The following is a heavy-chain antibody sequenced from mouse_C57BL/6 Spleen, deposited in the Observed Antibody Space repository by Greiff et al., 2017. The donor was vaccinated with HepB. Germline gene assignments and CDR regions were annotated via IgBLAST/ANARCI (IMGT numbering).Heavy chain of an antibody. CDR1: GFTFSSYA. V-gene: IGHV5-4*01. CDR3: ARTTVVDAMDY. CDR2: ISDGGSYT. J-gene: IGHJ4*01. Sequence: VQLKQSGGGLVKPGGSLKLSCAASGFTFSSYAMSWVRQTPEKRLEWVATISDGGSYTYYPDNVKGRFTISRDNAKNNLYLQMSHLKSEDTAMYYCARTTVVDAMDYWGQGTSVTVSS. D-gene: IGHD1-1*01.